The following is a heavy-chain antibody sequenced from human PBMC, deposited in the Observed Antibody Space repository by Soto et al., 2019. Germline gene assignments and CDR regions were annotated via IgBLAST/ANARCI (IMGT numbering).Heavy chain of an antibody. CDR3: ARLTDDDYGMDV. Sequence: GESLKISCKGSGCSFTSYWISWVRQMPGKGLEWVGRIDPSDSYTNYSQSFQGHVTISADKSISTAYLQWSSLKASDTAMYYCARLTDDDYGMDVWGQGTTVTVSS. J-gene: IGHJ6*02. CDR1: GCSFTSYW. D-gene: IGHD1-1*01. V-gene: IGHV5-10-1*01. CDR2: IDPSDSYT.